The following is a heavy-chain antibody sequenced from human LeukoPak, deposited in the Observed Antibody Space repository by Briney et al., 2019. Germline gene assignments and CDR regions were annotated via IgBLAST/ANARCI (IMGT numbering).Heavy chain of an antibody. CDR1: GFTFDDYT. J-gene: IGHJ4*02. CDR3: AKDMEVGSGWFYFDY. CDR2: ISWDGGST. V-gene: IGHV3-43*01. Sequence: GVSLRLSCAASGFTFDDYTVHWVRQAPGKGLEWVSLISWDGGSTYYADSVKGRFTISRDNSKNSLYLQMNSLRTEDTALYYCAKDMEVGSGWFYFDYWGQGTLVTGSS. D-gene: IGHD6-19*01.